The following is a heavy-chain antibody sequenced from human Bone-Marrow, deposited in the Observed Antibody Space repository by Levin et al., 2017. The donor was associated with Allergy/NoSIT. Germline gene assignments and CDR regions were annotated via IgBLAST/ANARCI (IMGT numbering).Heavy chain of an antibody. Sequence: PGGSLRLSCAASGFTFNNYALNWVRQAPGNGLEWVAVVIGSGGSTYYADSMKGRFTISRDNSKNTVYLQMNSLRAEDTAVYYCAKGSTRGEYIRGAFDIWGQGTRVTVSS. D-gene: IGHD4-17*01. V-gene: IGHV3-23*01. CDR3: AKGSTRGEYIRGAFDI. CDR2: VIGSGGST. CDR1: GFTFNNYA. J-gene: IGHJ3*02.